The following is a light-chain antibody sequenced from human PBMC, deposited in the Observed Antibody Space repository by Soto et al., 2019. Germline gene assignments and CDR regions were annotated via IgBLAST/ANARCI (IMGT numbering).Light chain of an antibody. J-gene: IGKJ4*02. Sequence: ETAMPQFPATLSVSPGGRATLSCRASQYVSTNLAWYQQQPGQPPRLLIYDISNRATGVPARFSGSASETEFALTITSLQSEDLAVYYCQQYDTWPLTGGGGTKVDI. CDR2: DIS. CDR3: QQYDTWPLT. CDR1: QYVSTN. V-gene: IGKV3D-15*01.